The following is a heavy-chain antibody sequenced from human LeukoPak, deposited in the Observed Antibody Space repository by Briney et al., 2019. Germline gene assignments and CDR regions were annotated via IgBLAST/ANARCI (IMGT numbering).Heavy chain of an antibody. CDR2: IYYSGIT. V-gene: IGHV4-31*03. CDR3: ARDGDCSSDSCYFDC. D-gene: IGHD2-2*01. Sequence: PSETLSLTCTVSGGSVSSSAYYWSWIRQHPGKGLEWIGYIYYSGITYYNPSLKSRVTISVDTSKNQFSLNLSSVTAADTAVYYCARDGDCSSDSCYFDCWGQGILVTVSS. J-gene: IGHJ4*02. CDR1: GGSVSSSAYY.